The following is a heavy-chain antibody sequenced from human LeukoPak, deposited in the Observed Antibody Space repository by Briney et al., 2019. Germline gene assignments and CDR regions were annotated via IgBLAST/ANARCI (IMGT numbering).Heavy chain of an antibody. J-gene: IGHJ5*02. D-gene: IGHD6-13*01. CDR2: INPNSGGT. CDR3: ARDPYSSSWYFSWFDP. V-gene: IGHV1-2*02. Sequence: ASVKVSCKASGYTFTGYYMHWVRQAPGQGLEWMGWINPNSGGTNYAQKFQGRVTMTRDTSISTAYMELSRLRSDDTAVYYCARDPYSSSWYFSWFDPWGQGILVTVSS. CDR1: GYTFTGYY.